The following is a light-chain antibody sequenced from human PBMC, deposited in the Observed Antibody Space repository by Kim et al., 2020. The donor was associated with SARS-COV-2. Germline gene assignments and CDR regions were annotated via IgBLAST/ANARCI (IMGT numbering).Light chain of an antibody. J-gene: IGLJ1*01. V-gene: IGLV1-44*01. CDR2: SNN. CDR1: TSNIGSKT. Sequence: RVTISCSGTTSNIGSKTVNWYHQLPGTAPKLLIYSNNKRPSGVPDRFSGSKSGPSASLAISGLQSEDEADYYCAAWDDSLNGYVFGTGTKVTVL. CDR3: AAWDDSLNGYV.